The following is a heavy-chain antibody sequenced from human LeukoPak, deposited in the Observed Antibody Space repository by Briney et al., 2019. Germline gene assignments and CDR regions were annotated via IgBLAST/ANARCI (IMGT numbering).Heavy chain of an antibody. CDR3: ATPRAYSSSEAAAFDY. V-gene: IGHV4-4*07. D-gene: IGHD6-13*01. Sequence: SETLSLTCTVSGGSLITYYWSWIRQPAGKGLEWIGRLYAGGATNYNPSVKSRVTMSVDTSNNQFSLKLSSVTAADTAVYYCATPRAYSSSEAAAFDYWGQGTLVTVSS. CDR2: LYAGGAT. J-gene: IGHJ4*02. CDR1: GGSLITYY.